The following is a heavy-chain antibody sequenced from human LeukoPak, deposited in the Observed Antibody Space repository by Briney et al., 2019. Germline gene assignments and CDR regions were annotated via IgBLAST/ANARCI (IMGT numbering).Heavy chain of an antibody. CDR1: GYSISSGYY. CDR2: IYHSGRT. CDR3: ARHSGGTYYVNFDP. J-gene: IGHJ5*02. Sequence: SETLSLTCTVSGYSISSGYYWGWIRQPPGQGLEWIGSIYHSGRTFYNPSLKSRVTISVDTSKNQFSLKLSSVTAADTAVYYCARHSGGTYYVNFDPWGQGTLVTVSS. D-gene: IGHD1-26*01. V-gene: IGHV4-38-2*02.